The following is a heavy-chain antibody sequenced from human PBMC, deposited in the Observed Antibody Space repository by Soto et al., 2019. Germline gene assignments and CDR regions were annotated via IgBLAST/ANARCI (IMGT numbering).Heavy chain of an antibody. D-gene: IGHD3-3*01. CDR2: ISYDGNSE. V-gene: IGHV3-30-3*01. J-gene: IGHJ4*02. Sequence: QVQLVESGGGVVQPGTSLRVSCGASGFTFSAYVMHWVRQAPGKGLEWVAAISYDGNSEYYAASVKGRFTVSRDNSKNTVFLQMNILRVEDTAVYYCARGIIQDVEYWGQGTLVTVSS. CDR1: GFTFSAYV. CDR3: ARGIIQDVEY.